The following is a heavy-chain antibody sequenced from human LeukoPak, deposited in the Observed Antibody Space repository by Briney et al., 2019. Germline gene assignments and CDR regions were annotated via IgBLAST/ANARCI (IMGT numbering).Heavy chain of an antibody. D-gene: IGHD3-22*01. V-gene: IGHV3-21*01. Sequence: GGSLRLSCAASGFTFSSYSMNWVRQAPGKGLEWVSSISSSSSYIYYADSVKGRFTISRDNAKNSLYLQMNSLRAEDTAVYYCASNYFDDSGYYWGFDYWGQGTLVTVSS. CDR3: ASNYFDDSGYYWGFDY. CDR1: GFTFSSYS. CDR2: ISSSSSYI. J-gene: IGHJ4*02.